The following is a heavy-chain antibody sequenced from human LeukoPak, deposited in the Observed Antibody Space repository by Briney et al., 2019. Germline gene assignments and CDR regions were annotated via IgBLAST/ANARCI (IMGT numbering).Heavy chain of an antibody. CDR3: ARVGQQLWFDP. CDR1: GGSISSYY. Sequence: SETLSLTCTVSGGSISSYYWSWLRQPAGKGLEWIGRIYTSGSTNYNPSLKSRVTMSVDTSKNQFSLKLSSVTAADTAVYHCARVGQQLWFDPWGQGTLVTVSS. V-gene: IGHV4-4*07. D-gene: IGHD6-13*01. J-gene: IGHJ5*02. CDR2: IYTSGST.